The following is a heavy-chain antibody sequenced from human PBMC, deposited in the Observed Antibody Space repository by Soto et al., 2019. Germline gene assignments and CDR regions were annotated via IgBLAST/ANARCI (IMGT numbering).Heavy chain of an antibody. CDR2: INPSGGST. CDR1: GYTFTSYY. J-gene: IGHJ6*02. CDR3: AISQGYCSGGSCPTTPFYYYYGMDV. D-gene: IGHD2-15*01. V-gene: IGHV1-46*01. Sequence: ASVKVSCKASGYTFTSYYMHWVRQAPGQGLEWMGIINPSGGSTSYAQKFQGRVTMTRDTSTSTVYMELSSLRSEDTAVYYCAISQGYCSGGSCPTTPFYYYYGMDVWGQGTTGTSP.